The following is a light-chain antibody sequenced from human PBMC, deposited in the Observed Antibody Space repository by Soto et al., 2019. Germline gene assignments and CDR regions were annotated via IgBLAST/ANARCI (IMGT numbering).Light chain of an antibody. CDR3: KHYNSXSEA. Sequence: DIQMTQSPSTLSGSVGDRGTITCRASQTISSWLAWYQQKPGKEPKLLIYKASTLKSGVPSRFSASGYGTEFTLTISSLQPDDFATYYSKHYNSXSEACGQGTKV. J-gene: IGKJ1*01. V-gene: IGKV1-5*03. CDR1: QTISSW. CDR2: KAS.